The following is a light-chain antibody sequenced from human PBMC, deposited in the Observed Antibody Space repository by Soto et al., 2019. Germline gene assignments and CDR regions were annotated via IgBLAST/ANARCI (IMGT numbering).Light chain of an antibody. J-gene: IGKJ2*01. Sequence: DXXXXQSXSSLSAXVGDRVTITCRAGQIISXYLNWYQQKPGKAPKLLIYGATSLQSGVPSRFSGXGXGTDXTLTISSLQPEDFATYYCQQSYSIRTFGQGTKLEXK. CDR2: GAT. CDR1: QIISXY. CDR3: QQSYSIRT. V-gene: IGKV1-39*01.